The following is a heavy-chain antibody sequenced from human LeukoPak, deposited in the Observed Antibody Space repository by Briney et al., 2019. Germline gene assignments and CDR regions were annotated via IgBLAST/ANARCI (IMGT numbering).Heavy chain of an antibody. CDR1: GFTFSTYG. Sequence: GGSLRLSCTASGFTFSTYGMNWVRQAPGKGLERVSYISSSGTMIYYADSVKGRFTISRDNAKNSLYLQMNSLRAEDTAVYYCARAPHYYDSSGLGDYWGQGTLVTVS. V-gene: IGHV3-48*03. CDR3: ARAPHYYDSSGLGDY. J-gene: IGHJ4*02. CDR2: ISSSGTMI. D-gene: IGHD3-22*01.